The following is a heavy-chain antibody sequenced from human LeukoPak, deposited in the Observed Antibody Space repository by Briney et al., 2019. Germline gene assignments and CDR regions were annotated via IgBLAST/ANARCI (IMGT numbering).Heavy chain of an antibody. CDR1: GFTFSSYA. D-gene: IGHD2-2*02. CDR3: ARMGYCITTSCYNFDY. CDR2: ISTSGGST. J-gene: IGHJ4*02. Sequence: GGSLRLSCAVSGFTFSSYAMSWVRQAPGKGLEWVSGISTSGGSTYCADFVKGRFTVSRDNSKNTLYLQINTLRAEDTAVYYCARMGYCITTSCYNFDYWGQGTLVTVSS. V-gene: IGHV3-23*01.